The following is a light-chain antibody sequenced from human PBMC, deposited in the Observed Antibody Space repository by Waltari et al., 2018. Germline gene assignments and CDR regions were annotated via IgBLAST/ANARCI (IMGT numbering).Light chain of an antibody. CDR3: LAWDSSTVV. Sequence: SYEITQPPSVSVSPGQTASIPCSRVKLGDKYVCCYQQKPGQSPVLVIYQDSKRPSGIPERISGSNSGNTATLTISGTQALDEADYYCLAWDSSTVVFGGGTRLTV. V-gene: IGLV3-1*01. J-gene: IGLJ3*02. CDR2: QDS. CDR1: KLGDKY.